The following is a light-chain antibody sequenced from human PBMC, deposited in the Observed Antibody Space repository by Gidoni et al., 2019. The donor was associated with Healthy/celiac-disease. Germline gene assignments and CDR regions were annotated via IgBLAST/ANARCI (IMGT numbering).Light chain of an antibody. CDR1: QSVSSSY. CDR2: GAS. J-gene: IGKJ1*01. V-gene: IGKV3-20*01. CDR3: QQYGSSPWR. Sequence: LSRRASQSVSSSYLAWYQQKPGQAPRLLIYGASSRATGIPDRFSGSGSGTDFTLTISRLEPEDFAVYYCQQYGSSPWRFGQGTKVEIK.